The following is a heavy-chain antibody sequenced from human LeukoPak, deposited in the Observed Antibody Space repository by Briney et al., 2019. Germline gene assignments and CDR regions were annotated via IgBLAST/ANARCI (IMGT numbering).Heavy chain of an antibody. Sequence: GRSLRLSCAASGFTFSSYAMHWVRQAPGKGLEWVAVISYDGSNKYYADSVKGRFIISRDNSKNTLYLQMNSLRAEDTAVYYCARDLGRYGGYASVSDPFDYWGQGTLVTVSS. CDR3: ARDLGRYGGYASVSDPFDY. V-gene: IGHV3-30-3*01. D-gene: IGHD5-12*01. CDR1: GFTFSSYA. J-gene: IGHJ4*02. CDR2: ISYDGSNK.